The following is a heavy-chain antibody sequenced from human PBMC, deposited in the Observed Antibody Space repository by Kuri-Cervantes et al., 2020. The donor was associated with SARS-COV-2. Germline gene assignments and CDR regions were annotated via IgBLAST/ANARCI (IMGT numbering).Heavy chain of an antibody. D-gene: IGHD1/OR15-1a*01. CDR1: LYSISSGYY. CDR2: IFHSGTT. V-gene: IGHV4-38-2*01. J-gene: IGHJ3*02. CDR3: ARLRQQSVAFDI. Sequence: SETLSLTCAVSLYSISSGYYWDWIRQSPGKGPEWIGSIFHSGTTYYNPSLRSRVYISLDTSKNQFFLNVTSVTAADTAVYYCARLRQQSVAFDIWGQGTMVTVSS.